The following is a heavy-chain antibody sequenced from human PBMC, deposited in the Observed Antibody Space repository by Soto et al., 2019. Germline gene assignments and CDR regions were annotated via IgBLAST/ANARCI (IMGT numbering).Heavy chain of an antibody. CDR2: LIPVLDTT. Sequence: QLQLVQSGAEVQKPGSSVKVSCKASGGTLSTYAVTWVRQAPGQGLEWMGGLIPVLDTTTYAPKFQDRITITADESTNTAYLEVNSLRSEDTAVYYCARVGTPLVTAGWFDPWGQGTLVTVSS. CDR3: ARVGTPLVTAGWFDP. V-gene: IGHV1-69*01. D-gene: IGHD2-21*02. J-gene: IGHJ5*02. CDR1: GGTLSTYA.